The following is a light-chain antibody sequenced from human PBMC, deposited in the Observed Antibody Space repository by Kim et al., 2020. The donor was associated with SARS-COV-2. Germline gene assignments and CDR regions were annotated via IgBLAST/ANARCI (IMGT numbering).Light chain of an antibody. J-gene: IGKJ4*01. CDR2: AAS. V-gene: IGKV1-9*01. Sequence: DIQLTQSPSFLSASVGDRVTITCRASQDISSYLAWYQQKPGKAPKLLIYAASTLQSGVPSRFSGSASGTEFTLTISSLQSEDFATYYCQQPDSYPLTFGGGTKVDIK. CDR1: QDISSY. CDR3: QQPDSYPLT.